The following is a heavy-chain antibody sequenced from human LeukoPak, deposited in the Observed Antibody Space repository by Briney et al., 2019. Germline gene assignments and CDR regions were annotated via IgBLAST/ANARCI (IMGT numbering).Heavy chain of an antibody. D-gene: IGHD2-21*01. Sequence: RQXXEKGXEXVXXIYENGGTTYYADSVKGRFSISRDNSKNTLYLQMDSLRGEDTAVYYCAKDFRIGYSAHFDYWGQGALVTVSS. CDR3: AKDFRIGYSAHFDY. J-gene: IGHJ4*02. V-gene: IGHV3-23*01. CDR2: IYENGGTT.